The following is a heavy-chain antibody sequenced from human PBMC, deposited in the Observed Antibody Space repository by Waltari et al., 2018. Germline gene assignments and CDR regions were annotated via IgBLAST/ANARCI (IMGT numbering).Heavy chain of an antibody. J-gene: IGHJ4*02. D-gene: IGHD2-2*01. CDR3: AKRDYSSTTFDY. V-gene: IGHV3-30*18. CDR1: GFTFRTCD. Sequence: QVQLVESGGGVVQPGRSLRLSCAASGFTFRTCDMHWVRQAPGKGLEWMAVISYDGNNIYYADSVKGRFTISRDNSKNTLYLQMNSLRADDTAVYYCAKRDYSSTTFDYWGQGTLVTVSS. CDR2: ISYDGNNI.